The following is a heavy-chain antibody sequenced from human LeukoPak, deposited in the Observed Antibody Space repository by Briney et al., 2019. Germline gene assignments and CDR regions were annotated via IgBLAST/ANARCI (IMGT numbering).Heavy chain of an antibody. D-gene: IGHD3-22*01. V-gene: IGHV4-31*03. CDR1: GGSISSGGYY. CDR2: IYYSGST. J-gene: IGHJ6*02. Sequence: SETLSLICTVSGGSISSGGYYWSWIRQHPGKGLEWIGYIYYSGSTYYNPSLKSRVTISVDTSKNQFSLKLSSVTAADTAVYYCAREHYDSSGYYPDLYYYYGMDVWGQGTTVTVSS. CDR3: AREHYDSSGYYPDLYYYYGMDV.